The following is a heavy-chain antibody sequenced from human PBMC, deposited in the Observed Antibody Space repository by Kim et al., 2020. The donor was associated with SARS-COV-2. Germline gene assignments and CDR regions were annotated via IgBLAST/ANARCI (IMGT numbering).Heavy chain of an antibody. CDR3: ARDFWGSVGVAGGDY. V-gene: IGHV1-46*01. D-gene: IGHD6-19*01. Sequence: KFQGRVTMTRDTSTSTVYMELSSLRSEDTAVYYCARDFWGSVGVAGGDYWGQGTLVTVSS. J-gene: IGHJ4*02.